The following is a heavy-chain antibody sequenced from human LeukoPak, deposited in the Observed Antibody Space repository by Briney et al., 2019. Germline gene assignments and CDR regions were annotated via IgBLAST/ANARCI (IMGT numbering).Heavy chain of an antibody. Sequence: PGGSLRLSCAASGFTFSSYSMNWVRQAPGKGLEWVSSISSSSSYIYYADSVKGRFTISRDNAKNSLYLQMNSLRAGDTAVYYCASGSGSYSRWYFDLWGRGTLVTVSS. CDR3: ASGSGSYSRWYFDL. CDR1: GFTFSSYS. D-gene: IGHD1-26*01. V-gene: IGHV3-21*04. J-gene: IGHJ2*01. CDR2: ISSSSSYI.